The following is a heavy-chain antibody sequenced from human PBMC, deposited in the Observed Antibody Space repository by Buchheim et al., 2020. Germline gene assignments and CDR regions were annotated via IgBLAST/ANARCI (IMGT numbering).Heavy chain of an antibody. J-gene: IGHJ4*02. CDR2: IYYSGST. D-gene: IGHD6-19*01. CDR1: GGSISSYY. CDR3: ARERYSSGWSDY. Sequence: QVQLQESGPGLVKPSETLSLTCTVSGGSISSYYWSWIRQPPGKGLEWIGYIYYSGSTNYNPSLKSRVTISVDTSKNQFSIKLSSVTAADTAVYYCARERYSSGWSDYWGQGTL. V-gene: IGHV4-59*01.